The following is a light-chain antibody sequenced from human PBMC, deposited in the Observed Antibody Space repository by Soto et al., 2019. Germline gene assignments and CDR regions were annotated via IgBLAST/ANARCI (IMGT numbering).Light chain of an antibody. J-gene: IGKJ1*01. V-gene: IGKV3-20*01. CDR3: QQYGDSPQT. CDR1: RSVGSS. Sequence: EIVMTQSTGTLSLSPGERATLSCRASRSVGSSLSWYQQKPGQAPRLLFYGASNRATAIPDRFSGSGFGTDFTLTITRLEPEDFAVYYCQQYGDSPQTFGPGTKVDIK. CDR2: GAS.